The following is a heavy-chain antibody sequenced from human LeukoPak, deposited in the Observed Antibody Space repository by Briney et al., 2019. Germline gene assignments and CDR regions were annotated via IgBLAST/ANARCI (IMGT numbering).Heavy chain of an antibody. CDR1: GGSISSSSYY. V-gene: IGHV4-39*07. CDR2: IYYSGST. D-gene: IGHD1-26*01. J-gene: IGHJ4*02. CDR3: ARVATLVGATFFDY. Sequence: SETLSFTCTVSGGSISSSSYYWGWIRQPPGKGLEWIGSIYYSGSTYYNPSLKSRVTISVDTSKNQFSLKLSSVTAADTAVYYCARVATLVGATFFDYWGQGTLVTVSS.